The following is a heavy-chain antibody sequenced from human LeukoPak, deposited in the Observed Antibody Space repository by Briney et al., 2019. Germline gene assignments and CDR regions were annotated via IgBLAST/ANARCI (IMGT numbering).Heavy chain of an antibody. CDR3: ARSPFFDSSGSPLDY. Sequence: SETLSLTCTVSGGSISSYCWSWIRQPPGKGLEWIGYVSYSGSTNYKPSLKSRVTISVDTSKSQLSLNLSSVTAADTAMYYCARSPFFDSSGSPLDYWGQGTLVTVSS. V-gene: IGHV4-59*01. J-gene: IGHJ4*02. CDR1: GGSISSYC. D-gene: IGHD3-22*01. CDR2: VSYSGST.